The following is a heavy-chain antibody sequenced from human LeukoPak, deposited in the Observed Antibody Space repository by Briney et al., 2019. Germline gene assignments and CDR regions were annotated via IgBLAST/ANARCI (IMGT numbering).Heavy chain of an antibody. CDR3: AKNKWERWFDP. V-gene: IGHV1-18*01. CDR2: ISAYNGNT. D-gene: IGHD1-26*01. Sequence: ASVKVSCKASGYTFTSSGISWVRQAPGQGLEWMGWISAYNGNTHYVQNLQGRVTMTTDTSTSTAYMELRSLRSDDTAVYYCAKNKWERWFDPWGQGTLVTVSS. CDR1: GYTFTSSG. J-gene: IGHJ5*02.